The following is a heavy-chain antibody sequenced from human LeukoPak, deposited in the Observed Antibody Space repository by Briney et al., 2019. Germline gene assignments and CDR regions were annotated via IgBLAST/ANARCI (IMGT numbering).Heavy chain of an antibody. J-gene: IGHJ6*04. D-gene: IGHD3-10*02. CDR2: TSIDLVST. CDR3: AELGITMIGGV. CDR1: GFTFSRYA. Sequence: QSGGSLRLTCAASGFTFSRYAMHWVRQAPGKGLEFVSATSIDLVSTEYASSVKGRFTISRDNSKNTLHLQMGSLRTEDMGVYYCAELGITMIGGVWGKGTTVTISS. V-gene: IGHV3-64*01.